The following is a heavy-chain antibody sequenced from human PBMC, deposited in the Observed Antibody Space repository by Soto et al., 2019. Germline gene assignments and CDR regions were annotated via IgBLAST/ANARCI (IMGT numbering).Heavy chain of an antibody. D-gene: IGHD3-22*01. J-gene: IGHJ4*02. CDR1: GFSFTTYC. Sequence: GESLKISRKAPGFSFTTYCLGWVRQIPGKGLEWMGIIYPSSSYTIYSPPRQGQVPLPLDKSIRYAYLPSGRLRTSGHALLYCSRRGFYDNSAYRSFDSWGQGTLVTVSS. CDR3: SRRGFYDNSAYRSFDS. CDR2: IYPSSSYT. V-gene: IGHV5-51*01.